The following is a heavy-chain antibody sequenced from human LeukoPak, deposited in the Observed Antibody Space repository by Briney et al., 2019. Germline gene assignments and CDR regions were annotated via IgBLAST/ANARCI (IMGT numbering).Heavy chain of an antibody. CDR3: ATEKGRQPGD. J-gene: IGHJ4*02. CDR2: INSDGSST. D-gene: IGHD3-10*01. Sequence: GGSLRLSCAASGFTFSSYWMHRVRQAPGKGLVWVSRINSDGSSTYYADSVKGRFTISRDNAKNTLYLQMNSLRAEDTAVYYCATEKGRQPGDWGQGTLVTVSS. CDR1: GFTFSSYW. V-gene: IGHV3-74*01.